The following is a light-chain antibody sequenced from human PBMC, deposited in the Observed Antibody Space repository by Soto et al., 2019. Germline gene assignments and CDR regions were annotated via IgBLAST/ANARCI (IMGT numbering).Light chain of an antibody. CDR3: QHYNSYSEA. CDR1: QTISSW. V-gene: IGKV1-5*03. Sequence: DIQMTQSPSTLSGSVGDRVTITCRASQTISSWLAWYQQKPGKAPKLLIYKASTSKSGVPSSFSGSGSGTEFTLTIISLQPDDFATYYCQHYNSYSEAFGQGTKVELK. CDR2: KAS. J-gene: IGKJ1*01.